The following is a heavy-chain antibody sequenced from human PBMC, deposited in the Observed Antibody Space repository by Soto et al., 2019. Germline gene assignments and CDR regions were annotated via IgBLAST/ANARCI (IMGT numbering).Heavy chain of an antibody. J-gene: IGHJ3*02. Sequence: SETLSLTCTVSGGSISSGGYYWSWIRQHPGKGLEWIGYIYYSGSTYYNPSLKSRVTISVDTSKNQFSLKLSSVTAADTAVYYCARAYCSSTSCYTASDAFDIWGQGTMVTVSS. V-gene: IGHV4-31*03. CDR3: ARAYCSSTSCYTASDAFDI. D-gene: IGHD2-2*02. CDR2: IYYSGST. CDR1: GGSISSGGYY.